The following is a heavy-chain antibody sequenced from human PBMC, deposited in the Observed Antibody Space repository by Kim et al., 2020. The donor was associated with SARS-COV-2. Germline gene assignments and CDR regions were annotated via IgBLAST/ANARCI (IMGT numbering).Heavy chain of an antibody. Sequence: SETLSLTCTVSGGSISSSSYYWCWSRQPPGKRLEWIGSIYSSGRTYYNPSLKSRVTISVDTSKNQFSLKQGSVDAEDTAVYYCARHNGRRGYCSSTSCYARKSDYWGQGTLVTVSS. D-gene: IGHD2-2*01. CDR2: IYSSGRT. CDR3: ARHNGRRGYCSSTSCYARKSDY. V-gene: IGHV4-39*01. CDR1: GGSISSSSYY. J-gene: IGHJ4*02.